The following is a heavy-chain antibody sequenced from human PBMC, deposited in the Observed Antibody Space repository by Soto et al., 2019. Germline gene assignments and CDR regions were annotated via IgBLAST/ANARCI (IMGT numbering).Heavy chain of an antibody. V-gene: IGHV2-5*01. CDR2: IYWNDDK. Sequence: QITLKESGPTLVKPTQTLTLTCTFSGFSLSTSGVGVGWIRQPPGKALEWLALIYWNDDKRYSPSLMSRLTITKDTSNNQVVLTMTNMDPVDTATYYCAHSYPPMTTVHYYYYYGMDVWGQGTTVTVSS. CDR3: AHSYPPMTTVHYYYYYGMDV. D-gene: IGHD4-4*01. CDR1: GFSLSTSGVG. J-gene: IGHJ6*02.